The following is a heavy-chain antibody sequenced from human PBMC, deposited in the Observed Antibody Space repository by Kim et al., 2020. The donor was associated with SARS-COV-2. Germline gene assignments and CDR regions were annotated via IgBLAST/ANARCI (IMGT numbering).Heavy chain of an antibody. J-gene: IGHJ4*02. CDR2: INAGNGIA. V-gene: IGHV1-3*01. CDR1: GYTFSDYA. D-gene: IGHD2-2*01. CDR3: ARVYCSSTSCQYYFDY. Sequence: ASVKVSCKASGYTFSDYAIHWARQAPGQRLESMGWINAGNGIAKYAQKFQDRVTITRDTSANTAYMEVSSLRSEDTAVYYCARVYCSSTSCQYYFDYWGQGTQVTVSS.